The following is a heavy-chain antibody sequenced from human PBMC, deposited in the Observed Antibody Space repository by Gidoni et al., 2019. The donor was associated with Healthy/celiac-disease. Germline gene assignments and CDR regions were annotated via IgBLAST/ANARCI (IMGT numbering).Heavy chain of an antibody. V-gene: IGHV3-30*18. J-gene: IGHJ4*02. CDR1: GFPFSSYG. Sequence: QVQLVESGGGVVQPGRSLRLSCAASGFPFSSYGMHWVRQAPGKGLEWVAVISYDGSNKYYADSVKGRFTISRDNSKNTLYLQMNSLRAEDTAVYYCAKGIRKMGRYYFDYWGQGTLVTVSS. D-gene: IGHD3-10*01. CDR2: ISYDGSNK. CDR3: AKGIRKMGRYYFDY.